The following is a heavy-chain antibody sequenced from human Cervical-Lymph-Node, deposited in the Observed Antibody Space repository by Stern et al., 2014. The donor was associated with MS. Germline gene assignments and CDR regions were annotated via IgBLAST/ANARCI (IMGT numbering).Heavy chain of an antibody. Sequence: EVQLVESGGGLVQPGGSLRLSCAVSGSPLSRYWMHWVRQAPGKGLAWVSRMNEDGSTINYAGSVRGRFSISRDLAKNTLYLQMTSLRADDTAVYYCARDFGGNDDQWGQGTLVTVSS. J-gene: IGHJ4*02. V-gene: IGHV3-74*01. CDR3: ARDFGGNDDQ. CDR1: GSPLSRYW. CDR2: MNEDGSTI. D-gene: IGHD4-23*01.